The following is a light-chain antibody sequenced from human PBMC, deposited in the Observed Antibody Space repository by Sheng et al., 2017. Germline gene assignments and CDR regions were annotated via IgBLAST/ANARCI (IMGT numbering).Light chain of an antibody. V-gene: IGKV3-20*01. Sequence: EIVLTQSPGTLSLSPGERATLSCRASQSVSSSHLAWYQQKPGQAPRLLVYGASSRATGIPDRFSGSGSGTDFTLTISRLEPEDFVVYYCQQYGNSITFGQGTRLDIK. CDR1: QSVSSSH. CDR2: GAS. CDR3: QQYGNSIT. J-gene: IGKJ5*01.